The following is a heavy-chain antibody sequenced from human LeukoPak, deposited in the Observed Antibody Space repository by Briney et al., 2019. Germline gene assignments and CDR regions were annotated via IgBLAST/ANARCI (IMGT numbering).Heavy chain of an antibody. CDR3: ARDPRGGTLEH. D-gene: IGHD3-10*01. Sequence: GGSLRLSCAASGFTFSSYWMHWVRQVPGKGLVWVSRINSDGSSTDYADSVKGRFTISRDNAKNTVYLQMNSLRAEDTAVYYCARDPRGGTLEHWGQGTLVTVPS. CDR1: GFTFSSYW. J-gene: IGHJ1*01. CDR2: INSDGSST. V-gene: IGHV3-74*01.